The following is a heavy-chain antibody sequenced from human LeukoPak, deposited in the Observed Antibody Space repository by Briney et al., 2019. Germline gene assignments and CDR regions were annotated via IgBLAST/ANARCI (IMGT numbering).Heavy chain of an antibody. CDR1: GYTFTGYY. V-gene: IGHV1-2*02. D-gene: IGHD3-22*01. CDR3: ARDPGYYDSSGYYDY. CDR2: INPNSGGT. J-gene: IGHJ4*02. Sequence: ASVKVSCKASGYTFTGYYMHWVRQAPGQGLEWVGWINPNSGGTNYAQKFQGRVTMTRDTSISTAYMELSRLRSDDTAVYYCARDPGYYDSSGYYDYWGQGTLVTVSS.